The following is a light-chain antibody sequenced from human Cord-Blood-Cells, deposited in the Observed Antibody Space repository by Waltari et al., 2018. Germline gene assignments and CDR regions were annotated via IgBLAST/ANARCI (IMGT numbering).Light chain of an antibody. J-gene: IGLJ1*01. V-gene: IGLV2-23*02. CDR2: EVS. Sequence: QSALTQPASVSGSPGQSITISCTGTSSDVGSYNLVSWYQQHPGKAPKLMIDEVSKRPSGVSNRFSGSKSGNTASLTISGLQAEDEADYYCCSYAGSSTSLVFGTGTKVTVL. CDR3: CSYAGSSTSLV. CDR1: SSDVGSYNL.